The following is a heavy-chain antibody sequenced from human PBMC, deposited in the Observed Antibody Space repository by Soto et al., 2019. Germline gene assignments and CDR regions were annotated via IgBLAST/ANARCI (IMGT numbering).Heavy chain of an antibody. CDR2: ISYDGSSK. J-gene: IGHJ4*02. CDR3: VRSGDNYNLLDY. V-gene: IGHV3-30-3*01. CDR1: TFTFSTYA. D-gene: IGHD1-1*01. Sequence: GGSLRLSCAASTFTFSTYAMHWVRQAPGKGLEWVAVISYDGSSKYYADSVKGRFTISRDNSKNTLYLQINSLRGDDTAIYYCVRSGDNYNLLDYWGQGTPVTVSS.